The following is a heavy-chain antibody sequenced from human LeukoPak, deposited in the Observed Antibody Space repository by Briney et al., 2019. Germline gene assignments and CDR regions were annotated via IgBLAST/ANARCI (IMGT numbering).Heavy chain of an antibody. D-gene: IGHD3-10*02. CDR3: AELGITMIGGV. CDR1: GFTFSTCT. V-gene: IGHV3-48*04. Sequence: PGGSLRLSCAASGFTFSTCTMNWVRQAPGKGLEWVSSISSSGSTIYYADSVKGRFTISRDNAKNSLYLQMNSLRAEDTAVYYCAELGITMIGGVWGKGTTVTISS. CDR2: ISSSGSTI. J-gene: IGHJ6*04.